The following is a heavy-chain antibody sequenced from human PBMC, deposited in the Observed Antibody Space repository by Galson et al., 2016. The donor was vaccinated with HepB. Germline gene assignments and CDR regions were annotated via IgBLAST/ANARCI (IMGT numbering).Heavy chain of an antibody. Sequence: SLRLSCAASGFTFSSYWMHWVRQAPGKGLVWVSRIISDGGDTIYADPVKGRFTISRDNAKKTLYLQMNSLRAEDTAVYYCARSTRGYHDWGQGTLVTVSS. CDR2: IISDGGDT. CDR1: GFTFSSYW. D-gene: IGHD3-22*01. CDR3: ARSTRGYHD. J-gene: IGHJ4*02. V-gene: IGHV3-74*01.